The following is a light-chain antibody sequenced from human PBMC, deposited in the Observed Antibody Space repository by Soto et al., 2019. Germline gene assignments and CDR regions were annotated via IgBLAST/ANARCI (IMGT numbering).Light chain of an antibody. V-gene: IGKV3-20*01. J-gene: IGKJ1*01. CDR2: GAS. CDR1: QSVGSSY. Sequence: DIVLTQSPGTLSLSPGARATLSCRASQSVGSSYLAWYQQKPGQAPRLLIYGASSRATGIPDRFSGSGSGTGFTLTISRLEPEDSAVYYWQQYGRSPKTFGQGTKVEIK. CDR3: QQYGRSPKT.